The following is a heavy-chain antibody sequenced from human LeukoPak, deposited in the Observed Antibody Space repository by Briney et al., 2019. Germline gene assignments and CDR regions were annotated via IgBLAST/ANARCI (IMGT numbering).Heavy chain of an antibody. J-gene: IGHJ4*02. V-gene: IGHV3-48*03. CDR1: GFTFSSYE. Sequence: QAGGSLRLSCAASGFTFSSYEMNWVRQAPGKGLEWVSYISTTGSSIYYADSVKGRFTISRDNVKNLLYLQMNSLRAEDTAVYYCATDRAYYYDSSGYSYFDYWGQGTLVTVSS. CDR3: ATDRAYYYDSSGYSYFDY. CDR2: ISTTGSSI. D-gene: IGHD3-22*01.